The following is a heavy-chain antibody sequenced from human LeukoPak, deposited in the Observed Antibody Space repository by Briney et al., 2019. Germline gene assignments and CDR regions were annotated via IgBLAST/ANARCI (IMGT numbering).Heavy chain of an antibody. D-gene: IGHD2-21*02. CDR1: GGSISYDY. V-gene: IGHV4-59*08. J-gene: IGHJ4*02. Sequence: SETPSLTCTVSGGSISYDYWSWIRQSPGKRLEWIGYIHYSGATNYSPSLKSRVTISVDTSKNQFSLKLSSVTAADTALYYCATLRGASTAVFDSWGQGALVTVSS. CDR2: IHYSGAT. CDR3: ATLRGASTAVFDS.